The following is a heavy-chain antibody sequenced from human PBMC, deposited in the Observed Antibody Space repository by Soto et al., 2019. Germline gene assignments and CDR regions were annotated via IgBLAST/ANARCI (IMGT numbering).Heavy chain of an antibody. V-gene: IGHV4-30-4*01. J-gene: IGHJ6*02. Sequence: QVQLQESGPGLVKPSQTLSLTCTVSGGSISSGDYYWSWIRQPPGKGLEWIGYIYYSGSTYYNPSLKGRVTLSVDTSNNQFSLKLSSVTAADTAVYYCARDLWFGEDRNYYYGMDVWGQGTTVTVSS. D-gene: IGHD3-10*01. CDR3: ARDLWFGEDRNYYYGMDV. CDR1: GGSISSGDYY. CDR2: IYYSGST.